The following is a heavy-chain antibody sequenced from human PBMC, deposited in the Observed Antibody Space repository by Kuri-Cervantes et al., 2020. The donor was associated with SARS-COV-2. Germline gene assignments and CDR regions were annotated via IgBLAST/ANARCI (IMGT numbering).Heavy chain of an antibody. CDR2: TNPNSGGT. CDR3: ARGMVRGVIQYYYYGMDV. V-gene: IGHV1-2*04. CDR1: GYTFSGGYY. Sequence: ASVKVSCKASGYTFSGGYYMYWVRQAPGQGLEWMGWTNPNSGGTNYAQKFQGWVTMTRDTSISTAYMELSRLRSDDTAVYYCARGMVRGVIQYYYYGMDVWGQGTTVTVSS. D-gene: IGHD3-10*01. J-gene: IGHJ6*02.